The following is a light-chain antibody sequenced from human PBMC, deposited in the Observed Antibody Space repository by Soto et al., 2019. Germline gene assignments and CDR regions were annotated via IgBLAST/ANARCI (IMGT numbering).Light chain of an antibody. Sequence: SYELTQPPSVSVAPGKTARITCGGNNIGSKSVHWHQQKPGQAPVLVIYYDSDRPSGIPERFSGSNSGNTATLTISRVEAWDEADYYCQVWDSSSDPRGVFGTGTKLTVL. J-gene: IGLJ1*01. CDR1: NIGSKS. CDR2: YDS. V-gene: IGLV3-21*04. CDR3: QVWDSSSDPRGV.